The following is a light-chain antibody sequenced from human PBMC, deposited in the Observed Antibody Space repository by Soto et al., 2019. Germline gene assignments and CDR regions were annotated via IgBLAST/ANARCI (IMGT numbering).Light chain of an antibody. Sequence: DIPMTQSPSTLSASIGERVTITCRASQSVSHFLAWYQQKPGKAPKLLIYKASTLESGVPARFSGSGSGTEFTLTISSLQPDDFGTYYCQQFNSYWWTFGQGTKLEIK. CDR1: QSVSHF. V-gene: IGKV1-5*03. CDR2: KAS. CDR3: QQFNSYWWT. J-gene: IGKJ1*01.